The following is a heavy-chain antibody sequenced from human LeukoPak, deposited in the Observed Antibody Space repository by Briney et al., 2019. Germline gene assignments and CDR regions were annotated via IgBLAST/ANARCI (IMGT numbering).Heavy chain of an antibody. D-gene: IGHD3-22*01. CDR3: AGGLVHDTNGYYSDY. V-gene: IGHV3-74*01. CDR2: INSDDSRT. Sequence: TGGSLRLSCAASGFTFSAFWMHWVRQAPGKGLVWVSRINSDDSRTTYADSVKGRFTISRDNAKYTLYLQMNSLRAEDTAVYYCAGGLVHDTNGYYSDYWGQGTLVTVSS. CDR1: GFTFSAFW. J-gene: IGHJ4*02.